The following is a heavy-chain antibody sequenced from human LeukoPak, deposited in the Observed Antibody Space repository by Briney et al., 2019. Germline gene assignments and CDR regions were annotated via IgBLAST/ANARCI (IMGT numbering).Heavy chain of an antibody. Sequence: SETLSLTCTVSGGSISSDDYYWSWLRQPPGKGLKWIAYMYYSGSTYYNPSLKSRVTMSADTSKNQFSLKLSSATAADMAVYYCARPYYYDSRIDPWGQGTLVTVSS. J-gene: IGHJ5*02. CDR2: MYYSGST. V-gene: IGHV4-30-4*01. D-gene: IGHD3-22*01. CDR1: GGSISSDDYY. CDR3: ARPYYYDSRIDP.